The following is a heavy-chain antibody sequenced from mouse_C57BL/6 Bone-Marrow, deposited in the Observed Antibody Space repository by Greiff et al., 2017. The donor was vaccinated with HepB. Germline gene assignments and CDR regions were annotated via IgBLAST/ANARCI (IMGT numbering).Heavy chain of an antibody. J-gene: IGHJ3*01. CDR2: INPSTGGT. CDR1: GYSFTGYY. V-gene: IGHV1-42*01. Sequence: EVKLMESGPELVKPGASVKISCKASGYSFTGYYMNWVKQSPEKSLEWIGEINPSTGGTTYNQKFKAKATLTVDKSSSTAYMQLKSLTSEDSAVYYCARLGFAYWGQGTLVTVSA. CDR3: ARLGFAY.